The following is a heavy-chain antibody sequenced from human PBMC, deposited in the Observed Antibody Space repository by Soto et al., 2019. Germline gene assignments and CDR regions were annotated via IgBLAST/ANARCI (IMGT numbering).Heavy chain of an antibody. V-gene: IGHV4-31*03. Sequence: QVQLQESGPGLVKPSQTLSLTCTVSGGSISSGGYYWSWISQHPGKGLEWIGYIYYSGSTYYNPSLKSRVTISVDTSKNQFSLKLSSVTAADTAVYYCAREEWAAAPDHPIIDYWGQGTLVTVSS. J-gene: IGHJ4*02. CDR2: IYYSGST. D-gene: IGHD6-13*01. CDR3: AREEWAAAPDHPIIDY. CDR1: GGSISSGGYY.